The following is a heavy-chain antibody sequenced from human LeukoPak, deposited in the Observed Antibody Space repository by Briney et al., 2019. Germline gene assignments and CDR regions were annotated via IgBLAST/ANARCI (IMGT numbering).Heavy chain of an antibody. D-gene: IGHD3-10*01. CDR1: GFTFSSYG. CDR2: ISYDGSNK. V-gene: IGHV3-30*18. J-gene: IGHJ4*02. CDR3: ANSPYYGSGSPFAY. Sequence: GESLSLSRAPSGFTFSSYGKLCLREAPGKALEGVGVISYDGSNKYYADALKGRFTISRDHSKNTLYLQMNSLRAEDTAVYYCANSPYYGSGSPFAYWGQGTLVTVSS.